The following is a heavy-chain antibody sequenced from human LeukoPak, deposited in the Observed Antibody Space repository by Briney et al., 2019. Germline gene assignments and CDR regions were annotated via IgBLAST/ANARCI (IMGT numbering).Heavy chain of an antibody. Sequence: ASVKVSCKASGYTFTNHGISWVRQAPGQGLEWMGWINTYNGNANYAQKFQGRVTMTTDTSTSTAYMELRSLRSDDTAVYYCARDQPGDNWFDSWGQGTLVIVSS. CDR2: INTYNGNA. CDR1: GYTFTNHG. CDR3: ARDQPGDNWFDS. V-gene: IGHV1-18*04. J-gene: IGHJ5*01.